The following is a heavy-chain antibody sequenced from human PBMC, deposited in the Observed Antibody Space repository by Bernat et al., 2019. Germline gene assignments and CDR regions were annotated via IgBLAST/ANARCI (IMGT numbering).Heavy chain of an antibody. CDR3: AKGFHPHIAVANLD. CDR1: GFTFDDYA. CDR2: ISWNSGSL. D-gene: IGHD6-13*01. Sequence: EVQLVESGGGLVQPGRSLRLSCAASGFTFDDYAMHWVRQAPGKGLEWVSGISWNSGSLGYADSVKGRFTISRDNAKNSLYLQMNSLRAEDTALYYCAKGFHPHIAVANLDWGQGTLVTVSS. J-gene: IGHJ4*02. V-gene: IGHV3-9*01.